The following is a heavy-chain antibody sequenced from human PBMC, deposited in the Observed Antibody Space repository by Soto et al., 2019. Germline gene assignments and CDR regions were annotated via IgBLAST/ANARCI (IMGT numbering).Heavy chain of an antibody. D-gene: IGHD2-8*01. CDR2: IIPIFGTA. Sequence: GASVKVSCKASGGTFSSYAISWVRLAPGQGLEWMGGIIPIFGTANYAQKFQGRVTITADESTSTAYMELSSLRSEDTAVYYCARGGVLMVYDPWYFDHWGQGTLVTVS. CDR3: ARGGVLMVYDPWYFDH. CDR1: GGTFSSYA. V-gene: IGHV1-69*13. J-gene: IGHJ4*02.